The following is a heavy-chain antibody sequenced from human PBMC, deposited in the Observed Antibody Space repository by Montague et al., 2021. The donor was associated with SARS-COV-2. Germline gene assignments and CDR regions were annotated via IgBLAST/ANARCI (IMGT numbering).Heavy chain of an antibody. Sequence: SETLSLTCTVSGGSIRSGSYYWSWIRQPAGKGLEWIGEINHSGSTNYNPSLKSRVTISVDTSKNQFSLKLSSVTAADTAVYYCTREGYQVLWSDYYYYGMDVWGQGTTVTVSS. CDR2: INHSGST. V-gene: IGHV4-61*10. J-gene: IGHJ6*02. CDR1: GGSIRSGSYY. CDR3: TREGYQVLWSDYYYYGMDV. D-gene: IGHD2-2*01.